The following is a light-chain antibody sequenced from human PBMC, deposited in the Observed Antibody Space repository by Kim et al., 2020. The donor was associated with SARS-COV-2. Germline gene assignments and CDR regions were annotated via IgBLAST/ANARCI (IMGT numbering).Light chain of an antibody. CDR3: QQYNNWPLT. CDR1: QSVRNN. Sequence: EIVMTQSPATLSVSPGERATLSCRASQSVRNNLAWYQQKPGQAPRLLIYGESTRATGIPARFSGSGSGTDFELTISSLQSEDIAVYYCQQYNNWPLTFGGGTKVEIK. J-gene: IGKJ4*01. V-gene: IGKV3-15*01. CDR2: GES.